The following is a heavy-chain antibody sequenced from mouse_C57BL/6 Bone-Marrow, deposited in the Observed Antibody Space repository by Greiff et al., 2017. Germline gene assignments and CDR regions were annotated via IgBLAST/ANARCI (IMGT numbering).Heavy chain of an antibody. V-gene: IGHV5-6*01. CDR2: ISSGGSYT. CDR1: GFTFSSYG. CDR3: ARQDYYGSSYSWFAY. Sequence: EVKVVESGGDLVKPGGSLKLSCAASGFTFSSYGMSWVRQTPDKRLEWVATISSGGSYTYYPDSVKGRFTISRDKAKNTLYLQMSSLKSEDTAMYYCARQDYYGSSYSWFAYWGQGTLVTVSA. J-gene: IGHJ3*01. D-gene: IGHD1-1*01.